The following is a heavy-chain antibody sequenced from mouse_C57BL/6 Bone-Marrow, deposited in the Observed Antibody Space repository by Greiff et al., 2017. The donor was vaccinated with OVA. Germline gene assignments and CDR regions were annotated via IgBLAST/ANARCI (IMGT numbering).Heavy chain of an antibody. J-gene: IGHJ1*03. D-gene: IGHD2-2*01. CDR1: GYTFTSYD. V-gene: IGHV1-85*01. Sequence: QVQLKESGPELVKPGASVKLSCKASGYTFTSYDINWVKQRPGQGLEWIGWIYPRDGSTKYNEKFKGKATLTVDTSSSTAYMELHSLTTECSAVYFCARRSSTTVDWYFDVWGTGTTVTVSS. CDR3: ARRSSTTVDWYFDV. CDR2: IYPRDGST.